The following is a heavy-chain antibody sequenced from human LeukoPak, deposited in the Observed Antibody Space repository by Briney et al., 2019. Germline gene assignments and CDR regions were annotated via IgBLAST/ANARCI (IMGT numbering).Heavy chain of an antibody. Sequence: SETLSLTCTVSGGSISSSSYYWGWICQPPGKGLEWIGSIYYSGSTYYNPSLKSRVTISVDTSKNQFSLKLSSVTAADTAVYYCARIYGSGYYPSAFDIWGQGTMVTVSS. J-gene: IGHJ3*02. D-gene: IGHD3-22*01. CDR3: ARIYGSGYYPSAFDI. CDR1: GGSISSSSYY. CDR2: IYYSGST. V-gene: IGHV4-39*01.